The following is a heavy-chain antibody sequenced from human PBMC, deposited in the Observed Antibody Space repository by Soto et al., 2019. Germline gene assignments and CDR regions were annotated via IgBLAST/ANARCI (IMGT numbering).Heavy chain of an antibody. V-gene: IGHV4-39*01. CDR1: GDSINSDKYY. J-gene: IGHJ4*02. D-gene: IGHD3-9*01. Sequence: QLQLQESGPGLVKPSETLSLTCSVSGDSINSDKYYWGWIRQPPGKGLEWIGSIYFRGNTYYNPSLQNRVTISLDKSKSQFSLNLNSVTAADSAVYFCARLEGLATISYYFDFWGQGALVTVSS. CDR2: IYFRGNT. CDR3: ARLEGLATISYYFDF.